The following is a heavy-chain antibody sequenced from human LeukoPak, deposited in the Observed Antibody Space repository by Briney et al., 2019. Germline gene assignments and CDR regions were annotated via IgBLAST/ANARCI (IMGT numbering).Heavy chain of an antibody. J-gene: IGHJ4*02. D-gene: IGHD3-22*01. CDR3: ASYDSSGYYYRY. CDR1: GASVSGGGYY. CDR2: INHSGST. Sequence: SETLSLTCTVSGASVSGGGYYCSWIRQHPGKGLEWIGGINHSGSTYYNPSLKSRVTISADTSKNQFSLRLSSVTAADTAVYYCASYDSSGYYYRYWGQGTLVTVSS. V-gene: IGHV4-39*01.